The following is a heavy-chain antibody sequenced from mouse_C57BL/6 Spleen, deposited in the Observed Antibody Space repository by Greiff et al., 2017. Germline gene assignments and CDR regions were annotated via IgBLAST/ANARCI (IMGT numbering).Heavy chain of an antibody. CDR2: IDPSDSES. CDR3: ASASYYGSSYWDFDV. Sequence: QVQLQQPGAELVRPGSSVKLSCKASGYTFTSYWMHWVKQRPIQGLEWIGNIDPSDSESHYNQKFKDKATLTVDKSSSTAYMQLSSLTSEDSAVYYCASASYYGSSYWDFDVWGTGTTVTVSS. D-gene: IGHD1-1*01. V-gene: IGHV1-52*01. CDR1: GYTFTSYW. J-gene: IGHJ1*03.